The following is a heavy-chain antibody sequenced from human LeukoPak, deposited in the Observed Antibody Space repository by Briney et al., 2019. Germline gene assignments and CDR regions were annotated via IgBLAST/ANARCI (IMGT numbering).Heavy chain of an antibody. CDR3: ARLLGLDSSGYYLSAFDI. V-gene: IGHV4-39*01. J-gene: IGHJ3*02. CDR1: GGSITSSSYY. Sequence: PWETLSLTCTVSGGSITSSSYYWGWIRQPPGKGLEWIGSIYYSGSTYYNPSLKSRVTISIDTSKNQFSLKLSSVTAADTAVYYCARLLGLDSSGYYLSAFDIWGQGTLVTVSS. CDR2: IYYSGST. D-gene: IGHD3-22*01.